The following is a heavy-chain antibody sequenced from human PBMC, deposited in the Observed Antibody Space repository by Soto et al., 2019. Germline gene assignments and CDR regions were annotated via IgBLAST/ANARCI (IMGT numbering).Heavy chain of an antibody. CDR3: ARQGRSPAPFAP. J-gene: IGHJ5*02. V-gene: IGHV4-59*01. CDR1: GGSISSYY. CDR2: IYYSGRP. Sequence: PSETLSLTCTVSGGSISSYYWSWIRQPPGKGLEWIGYIYYSGRPNYNPSLKSRVTISVDPSKNQFSLKLSSVTAADTAVYYCARQGRSPAPFAPWGQGTLVTVSS. D-gene: IGHD2-15*01.